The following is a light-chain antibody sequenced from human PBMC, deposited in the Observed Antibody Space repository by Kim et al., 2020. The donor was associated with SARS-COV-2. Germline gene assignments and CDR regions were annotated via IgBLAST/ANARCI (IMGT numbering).Light chain of an antibody. J-gene: IGKJ4*01. V-gene: IGKV3-15*01. CDR3: QQYNNWPPLS. CDR1: QGVNSK. CDR2: GSS. Sequence: EVVMTQSPATLSVSPGESATLSCRASQGVNSKLSWYQHKHGQPPRLLIFGSSTRTTGIPARFSGSGSGTEVTPTISSLQSEDFAVYYCQQYNNWPPLSFGGGTKVDIK.